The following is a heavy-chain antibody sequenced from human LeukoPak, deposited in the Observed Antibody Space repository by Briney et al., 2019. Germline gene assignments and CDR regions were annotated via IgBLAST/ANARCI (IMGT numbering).Heavy chain of an antibody. V-gene: IGHV4-61*02. CDR1: GGSISSGSYY. J-gene: IGHJ4*02. CDR2: IYTSGST. CDR3: ARYMLHRDY. D-gene: IGHD2-8*01. Sequence: SQTLSLTCTVSGGSISSGSYYWSWIRQPAGKGLEWIGRIYTSGSTNYNPSLKSRVTISVDTSKNQFSLKLSSVTAADTAVYYCARYMLHRDYWGQGTLVTVSS.